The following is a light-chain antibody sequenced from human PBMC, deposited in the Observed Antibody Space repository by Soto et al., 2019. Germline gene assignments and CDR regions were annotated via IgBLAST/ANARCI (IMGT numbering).Light chain of an antibody. CDR1: SSDVGTYNL. J-gene: IGLJ1*01. CDR3: CSYVRSSSYV. CDR2: EVS. V-gene: IGLV2-23*02. Sequence: QSALTQPASVSGSPGQSITISCTGTSSDVGTYNLVSWHQQHPGKAPKLMIYEVSKRPSGVSTRFSGSKSGNTASLTISGLQAEDEADYYCCSYVRSSSYVFGTGTKVTVL.